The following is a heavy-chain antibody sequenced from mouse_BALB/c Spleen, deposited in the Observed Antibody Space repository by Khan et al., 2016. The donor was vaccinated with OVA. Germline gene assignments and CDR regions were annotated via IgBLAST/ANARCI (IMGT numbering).Heavy chain of an antibody. D-gene: IGHD2-12*01. CDR1: GYSFTVYY. CDR3: ARGYEFFPY. Sequence: SGPDLVKPGASVKISCKASGYSFTVYYMTWVKQSHGKSPEWIGRVNPNNGDTNYNQNFKGKAILTVDKSSNTAYMELRSLTSEDSAVFYCARGYEFFPYWGQGTLVTVSA. J-gene: IGHJ3*01. V-gene: IGHV1-26*01. CDR2: VNPNNGDT.